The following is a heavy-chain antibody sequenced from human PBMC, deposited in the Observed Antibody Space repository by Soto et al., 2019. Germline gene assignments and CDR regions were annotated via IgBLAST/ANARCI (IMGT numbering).Heavy chain of an antibody. CDR2: IYSGGST. J-gene: IGHJ4*02. Sequence: GGSLRLSCAASGLTVSSNYMSWVRQAPGKGLEWVSVIYSGGSTYYADSVKGRFTISRDNSKNTSYLQMNSLRAEDTAVYYCASSGSGSYYKDFDYWGQGTLVTVSS. D-gene: IGHD3-10*01. CDR1: GLTVSSNY. CDR3: ASSGSGSYYKDFDY. V-gene: IGHV3-53*01.